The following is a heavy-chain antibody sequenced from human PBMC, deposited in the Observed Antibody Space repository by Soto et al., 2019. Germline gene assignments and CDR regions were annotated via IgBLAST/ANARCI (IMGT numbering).Heavy chain of an antibody. D-gene: IGHD2-15*01. CDR1: GGSISSGGYS. J-gene: IGHJ4*02. CDR2: IYHSGST. V-gene: IGHV4-30-2*01. Sequence: QQQLQESGSGLVKPSQTLSLTCAVSGGSISSGGYSWSWIRQPPGKGLEWIGYIYHSGSTYYNPSLKSRVTMSVDRSKNQFSLKLSSVTAADTAVYYCARGQVVAAQHWGQGTLVTVSS. CDR3: ARGQVVAAQH.